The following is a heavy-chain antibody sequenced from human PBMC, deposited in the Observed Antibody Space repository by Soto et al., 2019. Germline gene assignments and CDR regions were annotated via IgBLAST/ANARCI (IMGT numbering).Heavy chain of an antibody. Sequence: QVQLVQSGAEVKKPGSSVKVSCKASGGSFSSYSYNWVRQAPGQGLEWMGRIIPFDKIANYGQAFQDRVTISADTPASTVYMELRSLTSEDTALYYCARATAVTNAAIPMAYWGQGTLVTVSS. CDR3: ARATAVTNAAIPMAY. CDR1: GGSFSSYS. V-gene: IGHV1-69*02. CDR2: IIPFDKIA. D-gene: IGHD4-4*01. J-gene: IGHJ4*02.